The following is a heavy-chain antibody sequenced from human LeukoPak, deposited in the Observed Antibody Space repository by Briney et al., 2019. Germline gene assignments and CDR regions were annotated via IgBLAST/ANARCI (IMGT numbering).Heavy chain of an antibody. Sequence: GGSLRLSCTASGFTFSSYWMTWVRQAPGKGLEWVANIEPAGSATYYVDSVKGRFTISRDNAKNLLYLQMNSLRAEDSAAYHCGRLGYVAAVDSWGQGALITVSS. J-gene: IGHJ4*02. CDR3: GRLGYVAAVDS. V-gene: IGHV3-7*01. D-gene: IGHD2-15*01. CDR2: IEPAGSAT. CDR1: GFTFSSYW.